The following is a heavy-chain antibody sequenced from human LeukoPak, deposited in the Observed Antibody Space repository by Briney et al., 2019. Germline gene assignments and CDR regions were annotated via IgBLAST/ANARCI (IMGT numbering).Heavy chain of an antibody. CDR3: ARDSDSGFQ. CDR1: GGSFSFYF. J-gene: IGHJ4*02. Sequence: KPSETLSLTCTVSGGSFSFYFWHWIRQPPGEGLDWIGEIDNRGSTQYKPSLRSRGIISIDTSGNHFSLELTSVTAADTAVYFCARDSDSGFQWGQGMLVTVSS. CDR2: IDNRGST. D-gene: IGHD3-16*01. V-gene: IGHV4-34*01.